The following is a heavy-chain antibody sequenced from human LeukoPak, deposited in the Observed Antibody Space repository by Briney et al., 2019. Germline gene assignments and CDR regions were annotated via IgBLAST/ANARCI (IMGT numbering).Heavy chain of an antibody. Sequence: GGSLRLSCAASEFTFSRYWMSWVRQAPGKGLEWVANIKQDGSTKYYLDSVKGRLTVSRDNAKNSVFLQINSLRAGDTAIYYCARIGYSSSSFDYWGQGTLVTVSS. V-gene: IGHV3-7*03. CDR1: EFTFSRYW. CDR3: ARIGYSSSSFDY. J-gene: IGHJ4*02. D-gene: IGHD6-6*01. CDR2: IKQDGSTK.